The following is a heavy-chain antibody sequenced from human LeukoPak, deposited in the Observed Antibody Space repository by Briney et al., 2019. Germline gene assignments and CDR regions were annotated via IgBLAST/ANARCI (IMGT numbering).Heavy chain of an antibody. D-gene: IGHD4-17*01. J-gene: IGHJ4*02. CDR2: INSDGSTT. Sequence: GGSLRLSCAASGFTFSSHWMHWVRQAPGKGLVWVSHINSDGSTTSYADSVKSRFTISRDNAKSTLYLQMNSLRAEDTAVYYCARDTPYGDDYFDYWGQGTLVTVSS. V-gene: IGHV3-74*01. CDR1: GFTFSSHW. CDR3: ARDTPYGDDYFDY.